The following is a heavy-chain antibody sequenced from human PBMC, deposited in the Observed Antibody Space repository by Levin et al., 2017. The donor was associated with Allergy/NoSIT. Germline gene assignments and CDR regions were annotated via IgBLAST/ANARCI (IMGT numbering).Heavy chain of an antibody. J-gene: IGHJ4*02. CDR2: ISYDGSNK. Sequence: GGSLRLSCAASGFTFSRYGMHWVRQAPGKGLEWVAVISYDGSNKYYADSVKGRFAVSRDNSKNTLYLQMNSLRAEDTAAYYCARYYFESRGSYYILDHWGQGTLVTVSS. D-gene: IGHD3-22*01. CDR1: GFTFSRYG. V-gene: IGHV3-30*03. CDR3: ARYYFESRGSYYILDH.